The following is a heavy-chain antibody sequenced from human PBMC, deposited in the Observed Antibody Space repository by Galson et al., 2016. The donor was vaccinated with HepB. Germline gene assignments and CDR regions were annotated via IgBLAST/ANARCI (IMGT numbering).Heavy chain of an antibody. CDR3: ARGTWFDP. CDR1: GYSFTNYD. Sequence: SVKVSCKASGYSFTNYDINWVRQAPGQGLECIGWMTADTGDTGYVEKFKGRVTLTRDTSTETAYMELNSLTSDDTAMYYCARGTWFDPWGQGTLVIVSS. V-gene: IGHV1-8*01. CDR2: MTADTGDT. J-gene: IGHJ5*02.